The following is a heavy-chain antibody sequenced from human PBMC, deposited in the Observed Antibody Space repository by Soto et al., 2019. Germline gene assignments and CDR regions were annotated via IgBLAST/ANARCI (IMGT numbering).Heavy chain of an antibody. CDR3: ARGMEQLVFDY. CDR2: ISSSSSYT. D-gene: IGHD6-6*01. J-gene: IGHJ4*02. CDR1: GFTFSDYY. V-gene: IGHV3-11*06. Sequence: LRLSCAASGFTFSDYYMSWIRQAPGKGLEWVSYISSSSSYTNYADSVKGRFTISRDNAKNSLYLQMNSLRAEDTAVYYCARGMEQLVFDYWGQGTLVTVSS.